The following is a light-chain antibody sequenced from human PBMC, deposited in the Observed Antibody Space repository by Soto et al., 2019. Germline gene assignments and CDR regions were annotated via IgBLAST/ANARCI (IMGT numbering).Light chain of an antibody. Sequence: DIQLTQSPSFLSASVGDRVSITCRASEDISSYLAWYQRKPGKAPKVLISGASTLQSGVPSSFSGSGSGTEFTLTISSLQPEDFATYECQQVKRSPLTFGGGTKVEIK. V-gene: IGKV1-9*01. CDR3: QQVKRSPLT. J-gene: IGKJ4*01. CDR1: EDISSY. CDR2: GAS.